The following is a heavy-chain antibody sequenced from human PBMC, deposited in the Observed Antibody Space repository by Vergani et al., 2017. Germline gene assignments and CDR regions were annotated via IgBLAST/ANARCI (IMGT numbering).Heavy chain of an antibody. CDR3: AKATVTFRSY. V-gene: IGHV3-9*01. CDR2: ISWNSGSI. Sequence: EVQPVESGGGLVQPGRSLRLSCAASGFTFDDYAMHWVRQAPGKGLEWVSGISWNSGSIGYADSVKGRFTISRDNAKNSLYLQMNSLRAEDTALYYCAKATVTFRSYWGQGTLVTVSS. D-gene: IGHD4-11*01. J-gene: IGHJ4*02. CDR1: GFTFDDYA.